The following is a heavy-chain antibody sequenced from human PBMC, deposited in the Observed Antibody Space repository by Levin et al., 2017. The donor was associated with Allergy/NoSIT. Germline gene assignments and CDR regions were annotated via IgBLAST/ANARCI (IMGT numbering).Heavy chain of an antibody. D-gene: IGHD2-15*01. Sequence: SCAASGFTLSNVRISWVRQAPGKGLEWVGHINTIADGGTADSAAPVKGRFIISRDDSKNTLYLQMNNLKTEDTAVYYCTTDSVVSRGWGQGTLVIVSS. CDR1: GFTLSNVR. CDR2: INTIADGGTA. V-gene: IGHV3-15*01. J-gene: IGHJ4*02. CDR3: TTDSVVSRG.